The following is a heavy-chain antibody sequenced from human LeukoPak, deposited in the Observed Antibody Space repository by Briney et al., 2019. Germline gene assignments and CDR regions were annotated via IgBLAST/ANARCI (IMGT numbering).Heavy chain of an antibody. Sequence: PGESLKISCKTSGYSFVSHWIVWVRQMPGKGLEWLGIIYPGDSDTRYSPSFQGQVTISADKSISTAYLHWSSLRASDTAMYYCASGAVVAATIDAFDIWGQGTMVTVSS. CDR2: IYPGDSDT. J-gene: IGHJ3*02. CDR1: GYSFVSHW. CDR3: ASGAVVAATIDAFDI. V-gene: IGHV5-51*01. D-gene: IGHD2-15*01.